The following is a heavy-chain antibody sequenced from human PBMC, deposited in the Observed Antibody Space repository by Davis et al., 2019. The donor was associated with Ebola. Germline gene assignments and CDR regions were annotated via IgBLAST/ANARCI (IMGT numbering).Heavy chain of an antibody. Sequence: GGSLRLSCAASGFTFSSYSMNWVRQGPGRGLEWVSYISSSSSTIYYADSVKGRFTISRDNAKNSLYLQMNTLRDEDTAVYYCARDLSRSLVFSPFYFDNWGQGTLVTVSS. J-gene: IGHJ4*02. V-gene: IGHV3-48*02. CDR2: ISSSSSTI. CDR1: GFTFSSYS. D-gene: IGHD6-13*01. CDR3: ARDLSRSLVFSPFYFDN.